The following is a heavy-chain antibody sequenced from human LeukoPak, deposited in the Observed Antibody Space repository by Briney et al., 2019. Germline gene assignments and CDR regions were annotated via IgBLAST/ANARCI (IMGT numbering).Heavy chain of an antibody. CDR3: ATTYYDFWSGYSLGWFDP. D-gene: IGHD3-3*01. CDR1: GGSISSGSYY. CDR2: IYTSGST. J-gene: IGHJ5*02. Sequence: SETLSLTCTVPGGSISSGSYYWSWIRQPAGKGLEWIGRIYTSGSTNYNPSLKSRVTISVDTSKNQFSLKLSSVTAADTAVYYCATTYYDFWSGYSLGWFDPWGQGTLVTVSS. V-gene: IGHV4-61*02.